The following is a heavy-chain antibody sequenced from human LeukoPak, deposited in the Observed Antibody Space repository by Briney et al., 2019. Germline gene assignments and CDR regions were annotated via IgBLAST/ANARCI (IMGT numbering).Heavy chain of an antibody. CDR2: IYYSGST. CDR3: ARGGSTGTNLNWVDP. Sequence: SETLSLTCTVPGGSISSYYWTWIRQPPGKGLEWIGYIYYSGSTSYNPSLMSRVTFSVDTSRNQFSLRLTSVTAADTAVYYCARGGSTGTNLNWVDPWGQGTLVTVSS. D-gene: IGHD1-1*01. J-gene: IGHJ5*02. CDR1: GGSISSYY. V-gene: IGHV4-59*01.